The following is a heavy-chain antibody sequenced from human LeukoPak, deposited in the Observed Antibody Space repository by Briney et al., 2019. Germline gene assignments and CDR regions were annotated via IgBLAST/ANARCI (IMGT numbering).Heavy chain of an antibody. CDR2: ISNDGNNK. J-gene: IGHJ4*02. Sequence: PGRSLRLSCAASGFGFSSYPMHWVRQAPGKGLEWVAVISNDGNNKYYADSVKGRFTISRDNFNNTLSLQMNGLRVEDTAVYYCARPDDSESFYRANHYWGRGTLVTVS. D-gene: IGHD3-10*01. V-gene: IGHV3-30*04. CDR1: GFGFSSYP. CDR3: ARPDDSESFYRANHY.